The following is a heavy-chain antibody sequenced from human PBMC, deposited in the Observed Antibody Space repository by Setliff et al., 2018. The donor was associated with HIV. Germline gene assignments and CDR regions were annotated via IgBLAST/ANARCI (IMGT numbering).Heavy chain of an antibody. CDR1: GFIVRGNY. V-gene: IGHV3-53*01. J-gene: IGHJ4*01. Sequence: GGSLRLSCEASGFIVRGNYMSWVRQAPGKGLEWVSILYNDGRSYYADSVKGRFTISRDNSKNTLYLLMNGLRVEDTAVYYCAKDGISGGAYPPYYFDYWGHGTLVTVSS. CDR2: LYNDGRS. D-gene: IGHD2-15*01. CDR3: AKDGISGGAYPPYYFDY.